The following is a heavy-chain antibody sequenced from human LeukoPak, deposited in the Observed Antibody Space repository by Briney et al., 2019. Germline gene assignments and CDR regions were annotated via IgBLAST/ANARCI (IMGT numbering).Heavy chain of an antibody. D-gene: IGHD2-21*01. Sequence: PGGSLRLSCAASGFTFSSYSMNWVRQAPGKGLEWVSSISSSSSYIYYADSVKGRFTISRDNAKNSLYLQMNSLRAEDTAVYYCAKFLRDGLVYYFDYWGQGTLVTVSS. V-gene: IGHV3-21*04. CDR1: GFTFSSYS. CDR3: AKFLRDGLVYYFDY. J-gene: IGHJ4*02. CDR2: ISSSSSYI.